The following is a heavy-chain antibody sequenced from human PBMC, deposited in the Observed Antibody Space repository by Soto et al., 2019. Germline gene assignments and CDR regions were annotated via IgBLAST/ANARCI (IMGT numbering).Heavy chain of an antibody. J-gene: IGHJ6*02. D-gene: IGHD3-10*01. CDR3: ARAGKYYGSGSYVYYYGMDV. CDR1: CGSISSYY. V-gene: IGHV4-59*01. CDR2: IYYSGST. Sequence: SETLSLTCTASCGSISSYYWSWIRQPPGKGLEWIGYIYYSGSTNYNPSLKSRVTTSVDTSKNQFSLKLSAVTAADTAVYYCARAGKYYGSGSYVYYYGMDVWGQGTTVTVSS.